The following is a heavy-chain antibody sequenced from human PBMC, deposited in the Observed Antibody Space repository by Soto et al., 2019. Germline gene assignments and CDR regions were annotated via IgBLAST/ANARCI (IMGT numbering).Heavy chain of an antibody. CDR2: ISYDGSNK. D-gene: IGHD3-10*01. V-gene: IGHV3-30-3*01. J-gene: IGHJ4*02. CDR3: ARVGAQLLWFGDFDY. CDR1: GFTFSSYA. Sequence: QVQLVESGGGVVQPGRSLRLSCAASGFTFSSYAMHWVRQAPGKGLEWVAVISYDGSNKYYADSVKGRFTISRDNSKNTLYLQINSLRAEDTAVYYCARVGAQLLWFGDFDYWGQGTLVTVSS.